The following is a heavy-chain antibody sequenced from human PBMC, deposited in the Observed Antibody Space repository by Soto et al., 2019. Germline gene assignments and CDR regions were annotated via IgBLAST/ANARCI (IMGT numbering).Heavy chain of an antibody. D-gene: IGHD3-10*01. J-gene: IGHJ4*02. CDR1: GYTFTGYY. V-gene: IGHV1-2*04. CDR2: INPNSGGT. Sequence: ASVKVSCKASGYTFTGYYMHWVRQAPGQGLEWMGWINPNSGGTNYAQKFQGWVTMTRDTSISTAYMELSRLRSDDTAVYYCARDYRTKGYGSGSSRFDYWGQGTLVTVS. CDR3: ARDYRTKGYGSGSSRFDY.